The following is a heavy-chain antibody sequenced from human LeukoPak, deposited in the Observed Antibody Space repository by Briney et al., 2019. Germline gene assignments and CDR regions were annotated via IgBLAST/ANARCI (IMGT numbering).Heavy chain of an antibody. CDR1: GYSFSAYY. CDR2: INPSGGST. V-gene: IGHV1-46*01. Sequence: ASVKVSCKASGYSFSAYYMHWVRQAPGQGLDWMGVINPSGGSTSYALKFQDRVTVSRDTSTSTVYMELRSLRSDNTAVYFCATSGSYHKYYFDYWGQGTLVTVSS. J-gene: IGHJ4*02. CDR3: ATSGSYHKYYFDY. D-gene: IGHD1-26*01.